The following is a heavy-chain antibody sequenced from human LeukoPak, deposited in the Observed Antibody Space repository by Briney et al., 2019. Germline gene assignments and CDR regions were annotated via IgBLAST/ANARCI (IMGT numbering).Heavy chain of an antibody. Sequence: SVKVSCKASGGTFSNYAISWVRQAPGQGLEWLGGIIPIFGTAKYAQKFQGRVTITTDEATTTAYMELISLRSEDTAVYYCARRQALRGRHRAFDPWGQGILVTVTS. CDR3: ARRQALRGRHRAFDP. CDR1: GGTFSNYA. J-gene: IGHJ5*02. CDR2: IIPIFGTA. D-gene: IGHD6-25*01. V-gene: IGHV1-69*05.